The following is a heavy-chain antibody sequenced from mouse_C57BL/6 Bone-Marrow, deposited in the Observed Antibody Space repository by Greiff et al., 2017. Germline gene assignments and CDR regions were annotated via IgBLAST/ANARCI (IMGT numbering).Heavy chain of an antibody. CDR3: AREGYFPWYFDV. D-gene: IGHD3-2*02. CDR2: IDPSDSYI. J-gene: IGHJ1*03. V-gene: IGHV1-50*01. Sequence: QVQLQQPGAELVKPGASVKLSCKASGYTFTSYWMQWVKQRPGQGLEWIGEIDPSDSYINYNQKFKGKATLTVDKSSSTAYMELRSLTSEDHAVSYCAREGYFPWYFDVWGTGTTVTVSS. CDR1: GYTFTSYW.